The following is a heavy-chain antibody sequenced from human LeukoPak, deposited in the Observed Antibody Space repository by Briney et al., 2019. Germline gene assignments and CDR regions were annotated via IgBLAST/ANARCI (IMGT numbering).Heavy chain of an antibody. Sequence: GGSLRLSCAASGLTFRNFWMCWVSQAPGKGLEWAATIKQDGSGQYYVDSVKGRFTISRDNAQNSLYLQMNNLRAEDTAVYYCARSYGHSIDYWGQGTLVTVSS. J-gene: IGHJ4*02. CDR3: ARSYGHSIDY. CDR1: GLTFRNFW. V-gene: IGHV3-7*01. D-gene: IGHD3-10*01. CDR2: IKQDGSGQ.